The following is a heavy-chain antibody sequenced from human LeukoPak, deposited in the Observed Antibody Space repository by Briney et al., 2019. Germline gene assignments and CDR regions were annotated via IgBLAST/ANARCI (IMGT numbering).Heavy chain of an antibody. CDR3: AGRSRSGWYYDY. J-gene: IGHJ4*02. D-gene: IGHD6-19*01. CDR1: GDSISGYH. CDR2: IYYSGST. V-gene: IGHV4-59*01. Sequence: PSETLSLTCTVSGDSISGYHWSWIRQPPGKGLEWIGYIYYSGSTNYNPSLKSRVTISVDTSKNQFSLKLSTVTAADTAVYFCAGRSRSGWYYDYWGQGTLVTVSS.